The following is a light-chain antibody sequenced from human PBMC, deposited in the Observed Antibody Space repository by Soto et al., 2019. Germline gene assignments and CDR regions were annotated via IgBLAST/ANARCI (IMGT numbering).Light chain of an antibody. J-gene: IGLJ1*01. CDR1: SSDVGGYNY. CDR3: SSYTTSSPYV. V-gene: IGLV2-14*01. Sequence: QSALTQPASVSGSPGQSITISCTGTSSDVGGYNYVSWYQQHPGKVPKLMIYEVNNRPSGVSNRFSGSKSGNTASLTISGLQAEDEADYYCSSYTTSSPYVFGTGTKVTVL. CDR2: EVN.